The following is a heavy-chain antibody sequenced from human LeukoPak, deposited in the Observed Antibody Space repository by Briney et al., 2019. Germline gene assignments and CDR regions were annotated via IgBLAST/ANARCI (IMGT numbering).Heavy chain of an antibody. Sequence: GGSLRLSCAASGFTFSDYYMSWIRQAPGKGLEWVSYINSSGSTIYYADSVKGRFTISRDNAKNSLYLQMNSLRAEDTAVYYCARGYCSSTSCFRVFDYWGQGTLVTVSS. CDR2: INSSGSTI. CDR1: GFTFSDYY. V-gene: IGHV3-11*04. J-gene: IGHJ4*02. D-gene: IGHD2-2*01. CDR3: ARGYCSSTSCFRVFDY.